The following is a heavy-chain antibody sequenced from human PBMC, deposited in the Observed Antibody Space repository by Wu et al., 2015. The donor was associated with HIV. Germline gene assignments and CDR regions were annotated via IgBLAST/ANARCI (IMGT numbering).Heavy chain of an antibody. J-gene: IGHJ4*02. CDR1: AYPFTDYF. D-gene: IGHD3-16*02. CDR3: ARGGYHTFDS. CDR2: IDPKRSLT. V-gene: IGHV1-2*02. Sequence: QVQLVQSGADVKKPGASMKISCKTSAYPFTDYFIHWVRQAPGEGLEWMGLIDPKRSLTDYAPKFQGRVTLTTDTSSTTAFLEVSSLTSDDTALYFCARGGYHTFDSWGQGTLVTVSS.